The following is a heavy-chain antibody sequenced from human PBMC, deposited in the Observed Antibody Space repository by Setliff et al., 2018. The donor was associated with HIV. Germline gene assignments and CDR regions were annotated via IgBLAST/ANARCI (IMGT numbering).Heavy chain of an antibody. D-gene: IGHD1-26*01. J-gene: IGHJ5*02. V-gene: IGHV3-48*03. CDR3: AREDYSESTALWFDP. CDR2: ISSSDSTI. Sequence: PGGSLRLSCAASGFTFSTYEMNWVRQAPGKGLEWVAYISSSDSTIYYADSVKGRFTIYRDNAKNSLFLQMDSLRVEDTAFYYCAREDYSESTALWFDPWGQGTLVTVSS. CDR1: GFTFSTYE.